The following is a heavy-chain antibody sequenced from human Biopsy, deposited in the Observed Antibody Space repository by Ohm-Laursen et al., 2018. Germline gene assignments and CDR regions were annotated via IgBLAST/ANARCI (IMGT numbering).Heavy chain of an antibody. J-gene: IGHJ6*02. CDR2: INSDGSYT. Sequence: SLRLSCSASGFTFSSYWMHWVRQAPGKGLVWVARINSDGSYTTNVDSVKGRFTISRDNAKNTLFLQMNSLRAEDTAVYYCGRGQTVAPGYYGMDVWGQGTTVTVSS. D-gene: IGHD4-17*01. CDR1: GFTFSSYW. V-gene: IGHV3-74*03. CDR3: GRGQTVAPGYYGMDV.